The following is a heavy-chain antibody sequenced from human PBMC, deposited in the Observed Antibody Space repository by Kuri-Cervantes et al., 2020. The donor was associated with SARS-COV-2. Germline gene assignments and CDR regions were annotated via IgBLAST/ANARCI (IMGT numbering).Heavy chain of an antibody. CDR1: GGSFSGYY. V-gene: IGHV4-34*09. CDR3: ARAARITIFGVVMAFDI. J-gene: IGHJ3*02. Sequence: LRLSCAVYGGSFSGYYWSWIRQPPGKGLEWIGEIKHSGSTNYNPSLKSRVTISVDTSKNQFSLKLSSVTAADTAVYYCARAARITIFGVVMAFDIWGQGTMVTVSS. CDR2: IKHSGST. D-gene: IGHD3-3*01.